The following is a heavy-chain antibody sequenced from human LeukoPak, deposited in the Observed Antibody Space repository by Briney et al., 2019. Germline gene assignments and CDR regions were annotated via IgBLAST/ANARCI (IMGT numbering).Heavy chain of an antibody. Sequence: GGSLRLSCAASGFTFSTFTMTWVRQTPGKGLEWVSSISSTGTHTYYADSLKGRFTISRDNPKNSLYLQMNRLRAEDTAVYYCSRIRGFYFPCADFDYWGQGTLVTVSS. V-gene: IGHV3-21*01. CDR2: ISSTGTHT. CDR1: GFTFSTFT. J-gene: IGHJ4*02. D-gene: IGHD2/OR15-2a*01. CDR3: SRIRGFYFPCADFDY.